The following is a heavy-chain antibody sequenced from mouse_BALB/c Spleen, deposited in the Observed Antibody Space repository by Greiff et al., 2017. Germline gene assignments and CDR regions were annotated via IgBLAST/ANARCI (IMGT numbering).Heavy chain of an antibody. CDR1: GFTFSSYG. V-gene: IGHV5-6*01. CDR3: ARETTVVAWYFDV. D-gene: IGHD1-1*01. Sequence: EVQVVESGGDLVKPGGSLKLSCAASGFTFSSYGMSWVRQTPDKRLEWVATISSGGSYTYYPDSVKGRFTISRDNAKNTLYLQMSSLKSEDTAMYYCARETTVVAWYFDVWGAGTTVTVSS. CDR2: ISSGGSYT. J-gene: IGHJ1*01.